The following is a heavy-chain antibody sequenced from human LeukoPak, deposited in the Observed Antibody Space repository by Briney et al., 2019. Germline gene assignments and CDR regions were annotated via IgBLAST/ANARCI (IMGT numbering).Heavy chain of an antibody. D-gene: IGHD2/OR15-2a*01. V-gene: IGHV3-74*01. CDR1: GSYW. CDR2: INSDGSWT. J-gene: IGHJ4*02. Sequence: PGGSLRLSCAASGSYWMHWVRQAPGKGLVWISHINSDGSWTSYADSVKGRFTISKDNAKNTVYLQMNNLRAEDTAVYYCVSFYETYWGRGTLVTVSS. CDR3: VSFYETY.